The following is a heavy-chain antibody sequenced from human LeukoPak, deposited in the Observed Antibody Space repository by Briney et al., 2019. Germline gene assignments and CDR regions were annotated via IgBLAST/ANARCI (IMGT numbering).Heavy chain of an antibody. Sequence: SVNVSCKACGGTFRRCAIRWVRQPPGKGLEWMEGIIPIFCTAHHAQKFQGRVTITTDESTGTAYMELSSLRSEDTAVYYCARDKGYCSGGSCYWFDYWGQRPLVTVSS. D-gene: IGHD2-15*01. CDR1: GGTFRRCA. J-gene: IGHJ4*02. V-gene: IGHV1-69*05. CDR3: ARDKGYCSGGSCYWFDY. CDR2: IIPIFCTA.